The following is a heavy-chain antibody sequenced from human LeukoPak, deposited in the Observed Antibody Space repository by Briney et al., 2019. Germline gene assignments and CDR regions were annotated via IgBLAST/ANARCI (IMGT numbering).Heavy chain of an antibody. CDR3: ARDYCGGDCYPFDY. V-gene: IGHV3-21*04. CDR1: GFKFNTHN. D-gene: IGHD2-21*02. CDR2: ISSGSRYI. J-gene: IGHJ4*02. Sequence: PGGSLRLSCSASGFKFNTHNLNWVRQAPGKGLEWVSSISSGSRYILYADSVKGRFTVSRDNAKKSVYLEMNSLRDEDTALYYCARDYCGGDCYPFDYWGQGTLVTVSS.